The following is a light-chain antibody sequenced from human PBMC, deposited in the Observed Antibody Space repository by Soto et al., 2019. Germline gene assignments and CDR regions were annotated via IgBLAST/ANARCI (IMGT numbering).Light chain of an antibody. CDR3: CSYVGRNTYV. V-gene: IGLV2-11*01. J-gene: IGLJ1*01. Sequence: QSALPQPRSASGSPGQSITISCTGTSTDVGGYNYVSWYQQHPAKAPKLIIFDVSKRPSGVPNRFSGSKSGNTASLTISGLRAEDEADYYCCSYVGRNTYVFGTGTKLTVL. CDR2: DVS. CDR1: STDVGGYNY.